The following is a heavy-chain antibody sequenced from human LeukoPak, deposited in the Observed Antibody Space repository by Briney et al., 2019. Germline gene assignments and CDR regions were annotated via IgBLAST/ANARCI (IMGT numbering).Heavy chain of an antibody. D-gene: IGHD3-10*01. CDR1: GGSISSSSYY. J-gene: IGHJ6*03. V-gene: IGHV4-39*07. Sequence: SETLSLTCTVSGGSISSSSYYWGWIRQPPGKGLEWIGSIYYSGSTYYNPSLKSRVTISVDTSKNQFSLKLSSVTAADTAVYCCARAGDYYYMDVWGKGTTVTVSS. CDR2: IYYSGST. CDR3: ARAGDYYYMDV.